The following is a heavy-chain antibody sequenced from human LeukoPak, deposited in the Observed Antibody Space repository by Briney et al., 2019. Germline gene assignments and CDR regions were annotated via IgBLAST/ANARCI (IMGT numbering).Heavy chain of an antibody. Sequence: KPSETLSLTCTVSGGSISSYCWSWIRQPPGKGLEWIWYIYYSGSTNYNPSLKSRVTISVDTSKNQFSLKLSSVTAADTAVYYCARVPFLGYCSSTSCYDDAFDIWGQGTMVTVSS. J-gene: IGHJ3*02. D-gene: IGHD2-2*01. V-gene: IGHV4-59*01. CDR1: GGSISSYC. CDR2: IYYSGST. CDR3: ARVPFLGYCSSTSCYDDAFDI.